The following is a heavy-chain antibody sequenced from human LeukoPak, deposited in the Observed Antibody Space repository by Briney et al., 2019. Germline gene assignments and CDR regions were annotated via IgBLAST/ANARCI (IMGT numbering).Heavy chain of an antibody. CDR2: ITGSGGST. CDR3: ARDERLLSFLK. J-gene: IGHJ4*02. D-gene: IGHD3-3*01. CDR1: GFTFSSYS. Sequence: GGSLRLSRGASGFTFSSYSMNWVRQAPGKGLEWVSGITGSGGSTYYADSVKGRFTISRDNSKNTLYLQMNSLRAEDTAIYYCARDERLLSFLKWGQGTLVTVSS. V-gene: IGHV3-23*01.